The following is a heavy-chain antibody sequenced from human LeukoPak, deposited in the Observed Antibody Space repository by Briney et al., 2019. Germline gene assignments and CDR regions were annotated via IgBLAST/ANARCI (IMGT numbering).Heavy chain of an antibody. CDR2: IIPIFGTA. V-gene: IGHV1-69*06. CDR3: ARDLGYCSSTSCPGGFDY. Sequence: SVKVSCKASGGTSSSYAISWVRQAPGQGLEWMGGIIPIFGTANYAQKFQGRVTITADKSTSTAYMELSSLRSEDTAVYYCARDLGYCSSTSCPGGFDYWGQGTLVTVS. J-gene: IGHJ4*02. CDR1: GGTSSSYA. D-gene: IGHD2-2*01.